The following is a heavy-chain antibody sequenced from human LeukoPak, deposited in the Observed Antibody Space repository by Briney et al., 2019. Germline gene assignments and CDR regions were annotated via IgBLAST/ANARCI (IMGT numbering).Heavy chain of an antibody. Sequence: GGSLRLSCAASGFTFSSYTMNWVRKAPGKGLEWVSSITSSSSYIYYTDSATGRFTISRDNAKNSLFLQMNSLRAEDTAVYYCARVLSGTLTFDHWGQGTLVAVSS. V-gene: IGHV3-21*01. CDR3: ARVLSGTLTFDH. CDR2: ITSSSSYI. CDR1: GFTFSSYT. J-gene: IGHJ4*02. D-gene: IGHD3-9*01.